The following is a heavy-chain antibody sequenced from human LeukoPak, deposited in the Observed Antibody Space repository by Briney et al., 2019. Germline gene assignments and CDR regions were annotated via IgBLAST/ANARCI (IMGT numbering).Heavy chain of an antibody. J-gene: IGHJ5*02. Sequence: ASVKVSCKASGYTFTTYYMHCVRQAPGQGLEWLGMINPSGGSTSYAQKFQDRVTMTRDTSTSTVYMELSSLRSEDTAVYYCARGGIAARINWFDPWGQGTLVTVSS. CDR2: INPSGGST. D-gene: IGHD6-6*01. CDR1: GYTFTTYY. V-gene: IGHV1-46*01. CDR3: ARGGIAARINWFDP.